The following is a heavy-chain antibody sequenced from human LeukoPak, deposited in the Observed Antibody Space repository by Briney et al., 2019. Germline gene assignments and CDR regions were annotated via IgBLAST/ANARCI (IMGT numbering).Heavy chain of an antibody. D-gene: IGHD6-6*01. Sequence: PSETLSLTCTVSGGSISRYYWSWIRQTPGKGLEWIGYIYYSGSTNYNPPLKSRVTISVDTSKNKFSLKLSSVTAADTAVYYCAREGSYSSSSPFDYWGQGTLVTVSS. CDR2: IYYSGST. CDR1: GGSISRYY. J-gene: IGHJ4*02. V-gene: IGHV4-59*01. CDR3: AREGSYSSSSPFDY.